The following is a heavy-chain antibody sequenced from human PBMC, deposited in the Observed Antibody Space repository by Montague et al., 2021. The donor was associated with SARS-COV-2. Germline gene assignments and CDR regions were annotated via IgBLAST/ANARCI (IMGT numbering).Heavy chain of an antibody. D-gene: IGHD2-2*02. CDR1: GFTFDDYG. Sequence: SLRLSCAASGFTFDDYGMSWVRQAPGKGLEWVSGINWNGGSTGYADSVKGRFTISRDNAKNSLYLQMNSLRAEDTALYHCARGGCSSTCCYTADYYGMDVWGQGTTVTVSS. J-gene: IGHJ6*02. V-gene: IGHV3-20*01. CDR3: ARGGCSSTCCYTADYYGMDV. CDR2: INWNGGST.